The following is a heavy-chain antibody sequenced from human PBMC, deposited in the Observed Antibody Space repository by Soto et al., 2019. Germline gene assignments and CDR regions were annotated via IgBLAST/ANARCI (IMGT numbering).Heavy chain of an antibody. CDR2: IIPVFGTA. V-gene: IGHV1-69*01. CDR1: GGSFSNYP. Sequence: QVQLVQSGAEVKKPGSSVKVSCKSSGGSFSNYPITWVRQAPGQGLEWMGAIIPVFGTAKYVDKFQGRVTITADASATTAYMELSSLRSEDTAVYYCARTRGVNWWTYYGYFDYWGQGTLVTVSS. D-gene: IGHD1-26*01. J-gene: IGHJ4*02. CDR3: ARTRGVNWWTYYGYFDY.